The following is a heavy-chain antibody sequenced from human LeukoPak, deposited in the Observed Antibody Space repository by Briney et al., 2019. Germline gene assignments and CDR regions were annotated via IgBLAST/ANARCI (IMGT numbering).Heavy chain of an antibody. J-gene: IGHJ4*02. V-gene: IGHV5-51*01. D-gene: IGHD6-19*01. Sequence: GESLQISCQGSGYSFTNYWIGWVCRLPGKGLEWMGIIYPGDSDTRYSPSFQGQVTISADKSISTAYLQWSSLKASDTAMYYCARREGGWYLDYWGQGTLVTVSS. CDR1: GYSFTNYW. CDR3: ARREGGWYLDY. CDR2: IYPGDSDT.